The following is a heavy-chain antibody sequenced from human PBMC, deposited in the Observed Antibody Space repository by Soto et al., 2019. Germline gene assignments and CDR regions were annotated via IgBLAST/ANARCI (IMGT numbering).Heavy chain of an antibody. D-gene: IGHD2-15*01. Sequence: QVQLVQSGAEVKKPGSSVKVSCKASGGTFSSYAISWVRQAPGQGLEWMGGIIPIFGTANYAQKFQGRVTITADESTSTAYMEQSSLRSEDTAVYYCARGCSGGSCYRRDAFDIWGQGTMVTVSS. CDR1: GGTFSSYA. CDR3: ARGCSGGSCYRRDAFDI. CDR2: IIPIFGTA. J-gene: IGHJ3*02. V-gene: IGHV1-69*01.